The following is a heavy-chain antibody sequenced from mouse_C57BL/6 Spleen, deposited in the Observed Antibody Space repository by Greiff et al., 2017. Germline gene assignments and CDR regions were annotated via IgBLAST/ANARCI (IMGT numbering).Heavy chain of an antibody. V-gene: IGHV5-6*01. J-gene: IGHJ3*01. Sequence: EVQVVESGGDLVKPGGSLKLSCAASGFTFSSYGMSWVRQTPDKRLEWVATISSGGSYTYYPDSVKGRFTISRDNAKNTLYLQMSSLKSEDTAMYYCAREDKSKVGWYAYWGQGSLVTVSA. CDR1: GFTFSSYG. D-gene: IGHD1-1*02. CDR2: ISSGGSYT. CDR3: AREDKSKVGWYAY.